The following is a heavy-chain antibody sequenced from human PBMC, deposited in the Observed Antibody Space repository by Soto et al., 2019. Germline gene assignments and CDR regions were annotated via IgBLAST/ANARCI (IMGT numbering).Heavy chain of an antibody. V-gene: IGHV4-34*01. CDR2: INHSGST. CDR3: ARGVRGFEY. Sequence: PSETLSLTCAVYGGSFSGYYWSWIRQPPGKGLEWIGEINHSGSTNYNPSLKSRVTISVDTSKNQFSLKLNSVTAADTAVYYCARGVRGFEYWGQGTLVTVSS. J-gene: IGHJ4*02. CDR1: GGSFSGYY.